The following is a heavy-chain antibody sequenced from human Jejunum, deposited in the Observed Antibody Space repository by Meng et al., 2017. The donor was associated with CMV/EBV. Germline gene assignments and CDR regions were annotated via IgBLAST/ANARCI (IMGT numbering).Heavy chain of an antibody. CDR3: ASHQQFCSGGSCYSLGYYYGMDV. Sequence: NWVRQAPGQGLEWMGLMNPNNGNTGYAQKFQGRFTMTWNTSISTAYMELSSLRSEDTAIYYCASHQQFCSGGSCYSLGYYYGMDVWGQGTTVTVSS. J-gene: IGHJ6*02. V-gene: IGHV1-8*01. CDR2: MNPNNGNT. D-gene: IGHD2-15*01.